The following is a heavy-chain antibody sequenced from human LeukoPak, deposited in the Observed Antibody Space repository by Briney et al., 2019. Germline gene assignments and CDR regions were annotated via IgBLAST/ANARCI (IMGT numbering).Heavy chain of an antibody. Sequence: PGGSLRLSCAASGFTFSDYYMSWIRQAPGKGLEWVSYISGSGSTMYYADSVKGRFTTSRDNAKNSLYLQMNSLRAEDTAVYYCARDGGPADYDIWSAYYDYWGQGALVTVSS. V-gene: IGHV3-11*04. J-gene: IGHJ4*02. CDR1: GFTFSDYY. D-gene: IGHD3-3*01. CDR3: ARDGGPADYDIWSAYYDY. CDR2: ISGSGSTM.